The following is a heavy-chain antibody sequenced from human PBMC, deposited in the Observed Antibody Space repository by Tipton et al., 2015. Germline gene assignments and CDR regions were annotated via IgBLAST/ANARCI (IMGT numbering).Heavy chain of an antibody. V-gene: IGHV4-61*01. J-gene: IGHJ4*02. CDR1: GGSVSSGTYY. CDR3: ACQDYDSLTRDYQTVDY. D-gene: IGHD3-9*01. CDR2: LSYSGKT. Sequence: TLSLTCAVSGGSVSSGTYYWSWIRQPPGKGLEWIGSLSYSGKTDYNPPLRSRVTISVDTSKNQFSLRLSSVTAADTAVYYCACQDYDSLTRDYQTVDYWGQGTLVTVSS.